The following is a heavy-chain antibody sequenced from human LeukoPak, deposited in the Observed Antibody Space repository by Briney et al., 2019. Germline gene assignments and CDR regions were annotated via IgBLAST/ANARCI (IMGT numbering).Heavy chain of an antibody. D-gene: IGHD6-13*01. Sequence: ASVKVSCKASGYTFTGYYMHWVRQAPGQGLEWMGWINPNSGGTNYAQKFQGRVTMTRDTSNSTAYMELSRLRSDDTAVYYCAFSKGIAAAGILFDPWGQGTLVTVSS. V-gene: IGHV1-2*02. CDR1: GYTFTGYY. CDR3: AFSKGIAAAGILFDP. J-gene: IGHJ5*02. CDR2: INPNSGGT.